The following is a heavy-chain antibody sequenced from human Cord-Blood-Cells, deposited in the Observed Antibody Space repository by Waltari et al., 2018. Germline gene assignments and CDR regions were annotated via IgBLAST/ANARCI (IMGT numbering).Heavy chain of an antibody. CDR3: ARFLLEWPMPGWYFDY. D-gene: IGHD3-3*01. CDR2: INHSGST. Sequence: QVQLQQWGAGLLKPSETLSLPCAVYGGSFSGYYWRWIRQPPGKGLEWIGEINHSGSTNYNPSLKSRVTISVDTSKNQFSLKLSSVTAADTAVYYCARFLLEWPMPGWYFDYWGQGTLVTVSS. CDR1: GGSFSGYY. J-gene: IGHJ4*02. V-gene: IGHV4-34*01.